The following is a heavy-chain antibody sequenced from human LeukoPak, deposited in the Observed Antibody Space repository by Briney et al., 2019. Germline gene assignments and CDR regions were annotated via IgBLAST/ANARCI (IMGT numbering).Heavy chain of an antibody. V-gene: IGHV4-59*02. Sequence: GSLRLSCAASGFIVSSNYMSWIRQPPGKGLEWIGYIYYSGSTNYNPSLKSRVTISVDTSKNQFSLKLSSVTAADTAVYYCARDRGTWNDDGFDYWGQGTLVTVSS. CDR2: IYYSGST. D-gene: IGHD1-1*01. CDR1: GFIVSSNY. CDR3: ARDRGTWNDDGFDY. J-gene: IGHJ4*02.